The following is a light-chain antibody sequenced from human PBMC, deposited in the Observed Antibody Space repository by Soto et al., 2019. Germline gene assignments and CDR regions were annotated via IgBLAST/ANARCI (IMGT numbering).Light chain of an antibody. V-gene: IGLV2-8*01. CDR2: DVS. J-gene: IGLJ2*01. CDR1: SSVIGAYNY. Sequence: QSALTQPPSASGSPGQSVTISCTGTSSVIGAYNYVSWYQQHPGKAPRLMIYDVSKRPPGVPDRFSGSKSGYTASLTVSGLQPEDEADYYCTSFAGSNDLGVFGGGTKVTVL. CDR3: TSFAGSNDLGV.